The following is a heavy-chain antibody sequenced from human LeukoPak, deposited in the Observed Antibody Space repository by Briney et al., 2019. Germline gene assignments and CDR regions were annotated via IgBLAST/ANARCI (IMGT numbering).Heavy chain of an antibody. V-gene: IGHV4-59*01. D-gene: IGHD2-15*01. CDR2: IYYSGST. CDR3: AGGVVAALDFDY. Sequence: SETLSLTCTVSGGSTSSYYWSWIRQPPGKGLEGIGYIYYSGSTNYNPSLKSRVTISVDTSKNQFSLKLSSVTAADTAVYYCAGGVVAALDFDYWGQGTLVTVSS. J-gene: IGHJ4*02. CDR1: GGSTSSYY.